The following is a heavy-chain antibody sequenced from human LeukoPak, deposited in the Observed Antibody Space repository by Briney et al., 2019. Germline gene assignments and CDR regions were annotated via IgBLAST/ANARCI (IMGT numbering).Heavy chain of an antibody. CDR3: ARGGAVVGFDYFDY. CDR2: IYTSGVT. V-gene: IGHV4-61*02. Sequence: PSETLSLTCSVSGDSLSSGSYYWSWIRQPAGKALEWIGRIYTSGVTNYNPSLKSRVTISVETSKNQFSLKLSSVTAADTAVYYCARGGAVVGFDYFDYWGQGTLVTVSS. J-gene: IGHJ4*02. D-gene: IGHD6-19*01. CDR1: GDSLSSGSYY.